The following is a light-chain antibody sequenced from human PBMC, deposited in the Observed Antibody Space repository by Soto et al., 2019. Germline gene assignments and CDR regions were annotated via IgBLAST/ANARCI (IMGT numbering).Light chain of an antibody. V-gene: IGLV2-14*01. Sequence: QSALTQPASVSGSPGQSITISCIGTSAHVGAYNYVSWYQQHPGKAPKLMIYEVSNRPSGVSNRFSGSKSGNKASLTISGLQAEDEADYYCSSRAASITYVFGTGTKVTVL. CDR2: EVS. J-gene: IGLJ1*01. CDR3: SSRAASITYV. CDR1: SAHVGAYNY.